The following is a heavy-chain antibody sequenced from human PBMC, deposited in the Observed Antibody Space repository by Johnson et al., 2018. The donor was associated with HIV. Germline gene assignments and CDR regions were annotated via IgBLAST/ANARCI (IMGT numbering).Heavy chain of an antibody. CDR2: ISYDGSNK. D-gene: IGHD4-11*01. Sequence: QVLLVESGGGVVQPGRSLRLSCAASGFTFSSYAMHWVRQAPGKGLEWVAVISYDGSNKYYADSVKGRFTISRDNSKNTLYLQMNSLRAEDTAVYYCAKEGSTVIWGQGTMVTVSS. J-gene: IGHJ3*01. CDR1: GFTFSSYA. V-gene: IGHV3-30-3*01. CDR3: AKEGSTVI.